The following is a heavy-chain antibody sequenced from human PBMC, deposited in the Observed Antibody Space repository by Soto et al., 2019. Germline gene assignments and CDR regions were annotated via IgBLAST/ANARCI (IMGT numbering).Heavy chain of an antibody. V-gene: IGHV1-69*01. J-gene: IGHJ6*02. Sequence: QVQLVQSGAEVKEPGSSVKVSCKASGGTFSSYAISWVRQAPGQGLEWMGGIIPIFGTANYAQKFQGRVTITADESTSTAYMELSSLRSEDTAVYYCARERGSGGINYYYYGMDVWGQGTTVTVSS. CDR1: GGTFSSYA. CDR3: ARERGSGGINYYYYGMDV. CDR2: IIPIFGTA. D-gene: IGHD2-15*01.